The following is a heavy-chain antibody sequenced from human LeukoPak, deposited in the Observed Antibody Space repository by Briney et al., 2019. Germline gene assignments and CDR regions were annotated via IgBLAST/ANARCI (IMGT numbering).Heavy chain of an antibody. CDR3: AKPAYCGGDCYLPFDY. CDR1: GLTFSSYA. V-gene: IGHV3-23*01. D-gene: IGHD2-21*02. Sequence: GGSLRLSCAGSGLTFSSYAMSWVRQAPGKGLEWVSAISGSGTSTYYADSVKGRFTISRDSSKNTLYLQMNSLRAEDTAVYYCAKPAYCGGDCYLPFDYWGQGTLVTVSS. CDR2: ISGSGTST. J-gene: IGHJ4*02.